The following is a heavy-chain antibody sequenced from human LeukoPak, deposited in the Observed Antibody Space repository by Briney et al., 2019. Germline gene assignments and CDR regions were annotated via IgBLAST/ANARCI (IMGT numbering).Heavy chain of an antibody. Sequence: SVKVSCKASGGTFSSYAISWVRQAPGQGLEWMGRIIPILGIANYAQKFQGRVTITADKSTSTAYMELSSLRSEDTAVYYCAREGSTVLGMDVWGQGTTVTVSS. CDR1: GGTFSSYA. CDR2: IIPILGIA. V-gene: IGHV1-69*04. J-gene: IGHJ6*02. D-gene: IGHD4-17*01. CDR3: AREGSTVLGMDV.